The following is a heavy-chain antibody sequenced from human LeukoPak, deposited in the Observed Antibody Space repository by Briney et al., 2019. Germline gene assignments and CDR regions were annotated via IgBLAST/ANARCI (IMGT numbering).Heavy chain of an antibody. CDR3: ARVRGSYSSDY. CDR1: GFTFSSYA. J-gene: IGHJ4*02. D-gene: IGHD5-12*01. Sequence: GRSLRLSCAASGFTFSSYAMHWVRQAPGKGLEWVSFISKDGRTVSYADSVKGQFTISRDNSKNSLYLQMNSLTADDTAVYFCARVRGSYSSDYWGQGTLVTVSS. CDR2: ISKDGRTV. V-gene: IGHV3-48*04.